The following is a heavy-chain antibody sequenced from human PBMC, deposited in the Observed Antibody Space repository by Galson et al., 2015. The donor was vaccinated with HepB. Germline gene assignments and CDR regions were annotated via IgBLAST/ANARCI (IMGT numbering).Heavy chain of an antibody. J-gene: IGHJ4*02. Sequence: SLRLSCAASGFTFSSYGMHWVRQAPGKGLEWVAVISYDGSNKYYADSVKGRLTISRDNSKNTLYLQMNSLRAVDTAVYYCAKDCSGGSCYLDYWGQGTLVTVSS. CDR2: ISYDGSNK. V-gene: IGHV3-30*18. D-gene: IGHD2-15*01. CDR1: GFTFSSYG. CDR3: AKDCSGGSCYLDY.